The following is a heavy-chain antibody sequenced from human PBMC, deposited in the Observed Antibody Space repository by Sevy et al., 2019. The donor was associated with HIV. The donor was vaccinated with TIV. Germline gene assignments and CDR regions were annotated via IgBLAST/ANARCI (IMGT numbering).Heavy chain of an antibody. CDR3: TKNTAAAGVGDFDY. D-gene: IGHD6-13*01. CDR1: RFTFSDYG. Sequence: GGSRRLSCTASRFTFSDYGMHWVRQAPGKGLDWVAFIWYDGTDKYYADSVEGRFTISRDNSENKLFLQMNSLRPEDTAVYYCTKNTAAAGVGDFDYWGRGTMVTVSS. CDR2: IWYDGTDK. V-gene: IGHV3-30*02. J-gene: IGHJ4*02.